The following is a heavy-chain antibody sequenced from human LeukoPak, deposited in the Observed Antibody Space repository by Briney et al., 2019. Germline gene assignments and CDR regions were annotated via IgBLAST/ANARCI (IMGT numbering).Heavy chain of an antibody. CDR2: ISDDGTNT. CDR1: GFIFNSYA. J-gene: IGHJ4*02. CDR3: ARVSGYCSSTSCFFDY. V-gene: IGHV3-30-3*01. D-gene: IGHD2-2*01. Sequence: PGRSLRLSCAASGFIFNSYALPWVRQAPGKGLEWVAVISDDGTNTYYADSVQGRFTLSRDNSKKTLYLQMNSLTLEDTAVYYCARVSGYCSSTSCFFDYWGQGTLVTVSS.